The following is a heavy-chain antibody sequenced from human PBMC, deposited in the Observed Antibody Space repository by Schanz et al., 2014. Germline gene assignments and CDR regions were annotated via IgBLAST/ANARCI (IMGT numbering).Heavy chain of an antibody. Sequence: EVQLLESGGGLVQPGGSLRLSCAASGFTFSTSAMSWVRQVPGKGLEWVSSISSRSSHIYYADSVKGRFTVSRDNAKNSVYLQMNGLRVEDTAVYYCVRERPNNGGNSYYFDHWGQGTLVTVSS. J-gene: IGHJ4*02. CDR2: ISSRSSHI. CDR1: GFTFSTSA. CDR3: VRERPNNGGNSYYFDH. D-gene: IGHD2-21*02. V-gene: IGHV3-21*01.